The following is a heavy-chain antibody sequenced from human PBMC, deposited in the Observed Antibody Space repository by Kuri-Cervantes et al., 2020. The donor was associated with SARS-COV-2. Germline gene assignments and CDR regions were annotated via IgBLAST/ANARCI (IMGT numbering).Heavy chain of an antibody. CDR3: ARGPRIWVLDAFDI. Sequence: LRLSCAISGDSVSSNSAAWNWIRQSPSRGLEWLGRTYYRSKWYNDYAVSVKSRITINPDTSKNQFSLQLNSVTPEDTAVYYCARGPRIWVLDAFDIWGQGTMVTVSS. CDR1: GDSVSSNSAA. V-gene: IGHV6-1*01. D-gene: IGHD3-16*01. CDR2: TYYRSKWYN. J-gene: IGHJ3*02.